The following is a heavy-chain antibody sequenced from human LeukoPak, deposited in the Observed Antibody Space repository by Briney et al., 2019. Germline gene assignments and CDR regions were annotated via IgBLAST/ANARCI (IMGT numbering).Heavy chain of an antibody. CDR1: GGTFSSYA. V-gene: IGHV1-8*03. Sequence: ASVKVSCKASGGTFSSYAISWVRQAPGQGLEWMGWMNPNSGNTGYAQKFQGRVTITRNTSISTAYMELSSLRSEDTAVYYCARVRPDGSGSYGNWGQGTLVTVSS. CDR3: ARVRPDGSGSYGN. D-gene: IGHD3-10*01. J-gene: IGHJ4*02. CDR2: MNPNSGNT.